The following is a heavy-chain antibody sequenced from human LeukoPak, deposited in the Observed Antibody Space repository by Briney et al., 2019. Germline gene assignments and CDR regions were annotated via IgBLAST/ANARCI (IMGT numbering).Heavy chain of an antibody. CDR2: IYYSGST. V-gene: IGHV4-59*01. J-gene: IGHJ4*02. CDR1: GDSITSSY. Sequence: SETLSLTCTVSGDSITSSYWSWIRQPPGRGLEWIGYIYYSGSTNYSPSLRSRVTMALDTPKNQFSLKLSSVTAADTAVYYCARATAYYCIDYWGQGTLVTVSS. D-gene: IGHD3-16*01. CDR3: ARATAYYCIDY.